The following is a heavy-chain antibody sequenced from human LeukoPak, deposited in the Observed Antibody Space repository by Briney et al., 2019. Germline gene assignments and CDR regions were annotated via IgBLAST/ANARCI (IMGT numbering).Heavy chain of an antibody. CDR2: ISGDGVNT. D-gene: IGHD2-2*01. CDR1: GFTFSLYT. CDR3: ARFREVVPAAPLDY. V-gene: IGHV3-64*01. J-gene: IGHJ4*02. Sequence: GGSLRLSCAASGFTFSLYTMHWVRQAPGKGLECVSVISGDGVNTYYANSVKGRFTISRDNSKNTLYLQMNSLRAEDTAVYYCARFREVVPAAPLDYWGQGTLVTVSS.